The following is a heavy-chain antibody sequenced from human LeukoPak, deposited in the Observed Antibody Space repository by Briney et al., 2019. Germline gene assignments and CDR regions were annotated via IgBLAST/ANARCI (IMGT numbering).Heavy chain of an antibody. CDR1: GGFISTYY. Sequence: SETLPLTCTVSGGFISTYYWNWIRQPPGKGLEWIGYISYSGSTNYNPSLKSRVTISVDTSKNQFSLKLSSVTAADTAVYYCARSNGCSSTSCYVGYYYYGMDVWGQGTTVTVSS. J-gene: IGHJ6*02. CDR3: ARSNGCSSTSCYVGYYYYGMDV. V-gene: IGHV4-59*01. CDR2: ISYSGST. D-gene: IGHD2-2*01.